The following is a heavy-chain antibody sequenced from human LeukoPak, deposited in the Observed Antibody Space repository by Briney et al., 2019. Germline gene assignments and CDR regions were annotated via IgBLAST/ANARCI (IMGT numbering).Heavy chain of an antibody. CDR3: ARLVVPAAAYYYYGMDV. V-gene: IGHV4-34*01. J-gene: IGHJ6*02. Sequence: SETLSLTCAVYGVSFSGYYWSWIRQPPGKGLEWIGEINHSGSTNYNPSLKSRLTISVDTSKNQFSLKLSSVTAADTAVYYCARLVVPAAAYYYYGMDVWGQGTTVTVSS. D-gene: IGHD2-2*01. CDR2: INHSGST. CDR1: GVSFSGYY.